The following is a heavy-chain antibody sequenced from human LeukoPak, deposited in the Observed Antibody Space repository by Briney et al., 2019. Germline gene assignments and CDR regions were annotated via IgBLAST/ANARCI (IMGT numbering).Heavy chain of an antibody. CDR3: ARDLRGAYSYGAPYYYYGMVV. Sequence: GASVKVSCKASGGTFSSYAISWVRQAPGQGLEWMGGIIPIFGTANYAQKFQGRVTITADESTSTAYMELSSLRSEDTAVYYCARDLRGAYSYGAPYYYYGMVVWGKGTTVTVSS. J-gene: IGHJ6*04. CDR2: IIPIFGTA. V-gene: IGHV1-69*13. CDR1: GGTFSSYA. D-gene: IGHD5-18*01.